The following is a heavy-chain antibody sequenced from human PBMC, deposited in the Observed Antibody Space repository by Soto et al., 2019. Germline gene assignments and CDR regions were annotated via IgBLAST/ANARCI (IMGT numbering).Heavy chain of an antibody. CDR1: GGPSNNYA. CDR2: VMPLFTTA. J-gene: IGHJ4*02. V-gene: IGHV1-69*01. CDR3: ARVLGSGSYYDDDY. Sequence: QVQLVQSGAEVKKPGSSVKVSCKASGGPSNNYADTWVRQAPGHGLEWMGGVMPLFTTANYAQKFHGRLTITAAESTSTIYMELRGLTSEDTAVYSCARVLGSGSYYDDDYWGQGTRVTVSS. D-gene: IGHD3-10*01.